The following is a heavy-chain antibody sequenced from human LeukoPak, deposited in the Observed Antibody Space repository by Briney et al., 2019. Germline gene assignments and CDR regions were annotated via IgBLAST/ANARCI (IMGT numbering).Heavy chain of an antibody. CDR2: IKKDGSEK. J-gene: IGHJ4*02. D-gene: IGHD3-22*01. V-gene: IGHV3-7*01. CDR1: GFTFSSYW. CDR3: ARDSGYYGLAFDY. Sequence: PGGSLRLSCAASGFTFSSYWMSWVRQAPGKGLEWVANIKKDGSEKYYVDSVKGRFTISRDNAKNSLYLQMNSLRAEDTAVYYCARDSGYYGLAFDYWGQGTLVTVSS.